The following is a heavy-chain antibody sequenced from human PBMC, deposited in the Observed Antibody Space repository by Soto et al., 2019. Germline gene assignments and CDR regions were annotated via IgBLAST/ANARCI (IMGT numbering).Heavy chain of an antibody. J-gene: IGHJ6*02. CDR2: IITIFGTA. D-gene: IGHD6-13*01. CDR1: GGTFSSYA. V-gene: IGHV1-69*01. CDR3: ARGFSPSSSMSYCYYGMDV. Sequence: QVQLVQSGAEVKKPGSSVKVSCKASGGTFSSYAISWVRQAPGQGLEWMGGIITIFGTANYAQKFQGRVTITADESTSTAYMVLRRLRAEDTAVYYCARGFSPSSSMSYCYYGMDVWGQGTTVTVSS.